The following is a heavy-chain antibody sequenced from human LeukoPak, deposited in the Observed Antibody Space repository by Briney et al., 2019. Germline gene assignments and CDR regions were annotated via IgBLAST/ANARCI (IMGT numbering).Heavy chain of an antibody. J-gene: IGHJ4*02. V-gene: IGHV3-48*04. CDR1: GFPFSDYS. D-gene: IGHD1-1*01. CDR3: ARDHNYAFDN. Sequence: QPGRSLRLSCTASGFPFSDYSMNWVRQAPGKGLEWISYIGISSGNTKYADSVKGRFTISADNARNSLYLQMNSLRVEDTAVYYCARDHNYAFDNWGQGTLVCVSS. CDR2: IGISSGNT.